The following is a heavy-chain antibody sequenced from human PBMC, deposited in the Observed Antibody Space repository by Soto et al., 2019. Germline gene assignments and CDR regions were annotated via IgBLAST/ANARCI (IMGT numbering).Heavy chain of an antibody. CDR3: ARDPVAGTYFDY. Sequence: GASAKVSCEACGDTFTSYGISWVRQAPGQGLEWMGWINAYNANTNYAQKLQGRVTMTTDTSTSTAYMELRSLRSDDTAVYYCARDPVAGTYFDYWGQGTLVTVSS. CDR2: INAYNANT. D-gene: IGHD6-19*01. CDR1: GDTFTSYG. V-gene: IGHV1-18*01. J-gene: IGHJ4*02.